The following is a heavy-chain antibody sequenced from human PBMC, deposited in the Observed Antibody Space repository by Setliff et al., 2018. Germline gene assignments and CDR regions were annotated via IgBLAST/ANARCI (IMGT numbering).Heavy chain of an antibody. CDR1: GVSINTYY. CDR2: IYSGGNT. V-gene: IGHV4-4*07. Sequence: SETLSLTCSVSGVSINTYYWSWIRQPAGKGLEWIGRIYSGGNTNYNPSLRSRVTMSVDTSKNQFSLKLNSVTAADMAVYYCARYVLGDYRLDYWCQGTLVAFSS. CDR3: ARYVLGDYRLDY. D-gene: IGHD4-17*01. J-gene: IGHJ4*02.